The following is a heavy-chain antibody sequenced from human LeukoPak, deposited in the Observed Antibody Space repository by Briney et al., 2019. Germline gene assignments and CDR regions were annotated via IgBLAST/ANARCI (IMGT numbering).Heavy chain of an antibody. CDR2: FYYSGTT. CDR1: GGSISSYY. D-gene: IGHD1-26*01. CDR3: ARDLASSVGTFDI. V-gene: IGHV4-59*12. Sequence: SETLSLTCTVSGGSISSYYWSWIRQPPGKGLEWIGYFYYSGTTKYNPSLKSRLTMSVDTSKNQFSLKLGSVTAADTAVYYCARDLASSVGTFDIGGQGTMVTVSS. J-gene: IGHJ3*02.